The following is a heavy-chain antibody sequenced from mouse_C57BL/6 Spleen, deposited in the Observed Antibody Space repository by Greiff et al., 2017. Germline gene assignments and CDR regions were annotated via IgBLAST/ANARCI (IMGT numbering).Heavy chain of an antibody. CDR1: GFSLTSYG. CDR3: ARNWDDGYPGGYFDV. CDR2: IWSGGST. J-gene: IGHJ1*03. V-gene: IGHV2-2*01. D-gene: IGHD2-3*01. Sequence: VKLMESGPGLVQPSQSLSITCTVSGFSLTSYGVHWVRQSPGKGLEWLGVIWSGGSTDYNAAFISRLSISKDNSKSQVFFKMNSLQADDTAIYYCARNWDDGYPGGYFDVWGTGTTVTVSS.